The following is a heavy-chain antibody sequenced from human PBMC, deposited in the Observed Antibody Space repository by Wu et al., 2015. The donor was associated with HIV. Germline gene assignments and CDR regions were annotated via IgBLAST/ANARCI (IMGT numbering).Heavy chain of an antibody. CDR3: ARDLVSGEYGDYVGYAFDI. Sequence: QVQLVQSGAEVKKPGASVKVSCKASGYTFTGYYMHWVRQAPGQGLEWMGWINPNSGGTNYAQKFQGRVTMTRDTSISTAYMELSRLRSDDTAVYYCARDLVSGEYGDYVGYAFDIWGQGTMVTVSS. CDR2: INPNSGGT. J-gene: IGHJ3*02. D-gene: IGHD4-17*01. CDR1: GYTFTGYY. V-gene: IGHV1-2*02.